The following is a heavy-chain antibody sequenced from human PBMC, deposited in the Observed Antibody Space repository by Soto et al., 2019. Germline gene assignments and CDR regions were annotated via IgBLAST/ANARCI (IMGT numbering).Heavy chain of an antibody. Sequence: QVQLQESGPGLVKPSETLSLTCTVSGGSVSSSNYYWSWIRPPPGKGLEWIGYIYYSGTTKYNPSLKSRLTISVDTSKNQFSLQLSSVTAADTAVYYCARGEIATVYYFYYWGQGILVTVSS. CDR3: ARGEIATVYYFYY. J-gene: IGHJ4*02. CDR2: IYYSGTT. CDR1: GGSVSSSNYY. V-gene: IGHV4-61*01. D-gene: IGHD2-21*01.